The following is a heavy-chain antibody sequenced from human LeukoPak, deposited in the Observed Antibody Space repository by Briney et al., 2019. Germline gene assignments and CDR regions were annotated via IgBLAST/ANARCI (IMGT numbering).Heavy chain of an antibody. D-gene: IGHD3-22*01. CDR2: IKQDGSEK. J-gene: IGHJ4*02. Sequence: GGSLRLSCAASGFTFSSYWMSWVRQAPGKGLEWVANIKQDGSEKYYVDSVKGRFTISRDNAKNSLYLQMSSLRAEDTAVYYCARDDGSYYDSSGFDYWGQGTLVTVSS. CDR3: ARDDGSYYDSSGFDY. CDR1: GFTFSSYW. V-gene: IGHV3-7*01.